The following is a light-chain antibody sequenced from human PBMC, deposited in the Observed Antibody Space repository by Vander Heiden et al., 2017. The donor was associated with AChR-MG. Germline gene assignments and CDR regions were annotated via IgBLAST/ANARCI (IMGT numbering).Light chain of an antibody. Sequence: QSALTQPASVSGSPGQSTTISSTGTSSDGGGYNYVSWYQRHPGKAPKLMIYDVSNRPSGVSNRFSGSKSGNTASLTISGLQAEDEADYYCSSYTSSRTLVFGGGTKLTVL. CDR3: SSYTSSRTLV. J-gene: IGLJ2*01. V-gene: IGLV2-14*03. CDR1: SSDGGGYNY. CDR2: DVS.